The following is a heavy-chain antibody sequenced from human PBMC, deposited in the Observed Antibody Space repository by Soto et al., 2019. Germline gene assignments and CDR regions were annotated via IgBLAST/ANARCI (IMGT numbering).Heavy chain of an antibody. D-gene: IGHD3-10*01. J-gene: IGHJ6*03. CDR1: GGSISSYY. V-gene: IGHV4-59*08. CDR3: ARHPGEDYYYMDV. CDR2: IYYSGST. Sequence: SETLSLTCTVSGGSISSYYRSWIRQPPGKGLEWIGYIYYSGSTNYNPSLKSRVTISVDTSRNQFSLKLSSVTAADTAVYYCARHPGEDYYYMDVWGKGTTVTVSS.